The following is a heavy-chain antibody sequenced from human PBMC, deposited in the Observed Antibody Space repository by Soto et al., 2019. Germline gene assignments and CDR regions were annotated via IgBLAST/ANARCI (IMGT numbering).Heavy chain of an antibody. J-gene: IGHJ6*03. Sequence: ASVKVSCKVSGYTLTELSMHWVRQAPGKGLEWMGGFDPEDGETIYAQKFQGRVTMIKDTSTDTAYMELSSLRSEDTAVYYCAREGSSSSLRYYYYYMDVWGQGTTVTVSS. CDR3: AREGSSSSLRYYYYYMDV. CDR2: FDPEDGET. CDR1: GYTLTELS. D-gene: IGHD6-6*01. V-gene: IGHV1-24*01.